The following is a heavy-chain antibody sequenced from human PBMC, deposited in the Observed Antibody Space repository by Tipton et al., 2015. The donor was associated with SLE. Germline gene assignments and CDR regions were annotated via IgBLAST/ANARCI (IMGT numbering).Heavy chain of an antibody. CDR1: GGSISSYY. CDR2: IYYSGST. CDR3: ARGGLGYSYYYYMDG. D-gene: IGHD5-18*01. V-gene: IGHV4-59*01. Sequence: TLSLTCTVSGGSISSYYWSWIRQPPGKGLEWIGYIYYSGSTNYNPSLKSRVTISVDTSKNQFSLKLSSVTAADTAVYYCARGGLGYSYYYYMDGWGKGTTVTVSS. J-gene: IGHJ6*03.